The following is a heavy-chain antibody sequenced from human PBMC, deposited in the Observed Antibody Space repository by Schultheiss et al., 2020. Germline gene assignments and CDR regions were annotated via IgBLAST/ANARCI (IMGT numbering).Heavy chain of an antibody. CDR1: GGSISAYH. J-gene: IGHJ4*02. D-gene: IGHD6-19*01. V-gene: IGHV4-59*01. CDR3: ARAPRAVAGPDY. Sequence: SQTLSLTCTASGGSISAYHWSWIRQPPGKGLEWIGYIYYSGSTNYNPSLKSRVTISVDTSKNQFSLKLSSVTAADTAVYYCARAPRAVAGPDYWGQGTLVTVSS. CDR2: IYYSGST.